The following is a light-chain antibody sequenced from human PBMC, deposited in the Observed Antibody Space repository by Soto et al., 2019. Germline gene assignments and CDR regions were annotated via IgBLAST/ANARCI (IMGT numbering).Light chain of an antibody. V-gene: IGKV1-39*01. CDR3: QQSYSTPTN. Sequence: IQLTQSPSSLSASVGDRVTITCRASQGISSYLAWYQQKPGKAPKLLIYAASTLQSGVPSRFSGSGSGTDFTLTISSLQPEDFGTYYCQQSYSTPTNFGQGTRLEIK. CDR1: QGISSY. CDR2: AAS. J-gene: IGKJ5*01.